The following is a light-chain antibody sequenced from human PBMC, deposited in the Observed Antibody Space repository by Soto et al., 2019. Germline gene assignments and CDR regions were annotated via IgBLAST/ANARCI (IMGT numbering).Light chain of an antibody. CDR3: QMYTSAPRT. Sequence: DIRMTQSPSSLSASVGDRVTITCRASQDISNYLAWYQQKPGKVPKLLIYAASTLQSGVPSRFSGSASGTDFTLTISSLQPEDVATYYCQMYTSAPRTFGGGTKVEIK. V-gene: IGKV1-27*01. J-gene: IGKJ4*01. CDR2: AAS. CDR1: QDISNY.